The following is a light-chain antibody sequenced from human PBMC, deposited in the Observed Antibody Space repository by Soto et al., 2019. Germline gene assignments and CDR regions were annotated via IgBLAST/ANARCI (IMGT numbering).Light chain of an antibody. CDR1: QSVSSN. J-gene: IGKJ5*01. V-gene: IGKV3D-15*01. CDR2: GAS. CDR3: QQYNNWPPIT. Sequence: EIVMTQSPATLSVSPGERATLSCRASQSVSSNLAWYQQKPGQAPRLLIYGASTRATGIPARFSGSGSGTEFTLPISSLQAEDFSVYYCQQYNNWPPITFGQGTLLEIK.